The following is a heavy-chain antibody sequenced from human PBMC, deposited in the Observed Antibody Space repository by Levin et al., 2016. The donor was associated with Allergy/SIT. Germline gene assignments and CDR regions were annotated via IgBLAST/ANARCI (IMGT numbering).Heavy chain of an antibody. CDR1: GGYITNYF. CDR3: ARLTEPYTWFDP. V-gene: IGHV4-59*01. J-gene: IGHJ5*02. Sequence: SETLSLTCTVSGGYITNYFWSWIRRSPERGLEWIGYISYSGSTNYNPSLGGRASISADTSNNQFSLTLTSVTAADTAVYYCARLTEPYTWFDPWGQGTLVTVSS. D-gene: IGHD1-20*01. CDR2: ISYSGST.